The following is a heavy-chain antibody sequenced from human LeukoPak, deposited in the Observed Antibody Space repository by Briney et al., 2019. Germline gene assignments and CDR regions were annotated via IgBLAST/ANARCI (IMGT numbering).Heavy chain of an antibody. CDR3: ARDGREHYYYYMDV. J-gene: IGHJ6*03. V-gene: IGHV3-30*03. CDR1: GFTFSSYG. D-gene: IGHD1-1*01. CDR2: ISYDGSNK. Sequence: PGRSLRLSCATSGFTFSSYGMHWVRQAPGKGLEWVAVISYDGSNKYYADSVKGRFTISRDNSKNTLYLQMNSLRAEDTAVYYCARDGREHYYYYMDVWGKGTTVTVSS.